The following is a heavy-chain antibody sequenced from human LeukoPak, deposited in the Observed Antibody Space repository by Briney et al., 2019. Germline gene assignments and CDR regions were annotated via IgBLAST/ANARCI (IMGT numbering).Heavy chain of an antibody. CDR2: INPNSGGT. D-gene: IGHD3-9*01. J-gene: IGHJ6*02. V-gene: IGHV1-2*04. CDR1: GYTFTGYY. Sequence: VASVKVSCKASGYTFTGYYMHWVRQAPGQGLEWMGWINPNSGGTNYAQKFQGWVTMTRDTSISTAYMELSRLRSDDTAVYYCARDSYYDILTGSLDVWGQGTTVTVSS. CDR3: ARDSYYDILTGSLDV.